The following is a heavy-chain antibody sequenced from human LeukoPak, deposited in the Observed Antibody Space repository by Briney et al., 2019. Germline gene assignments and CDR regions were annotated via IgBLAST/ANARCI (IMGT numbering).Heavy chain of an antibody. CDR2: IYHSGST. CDR1: GGSISSGGYY. CDR3: ARTPLIVVVPAADIGGGYYYYMDV. J-gene: IGHJ6*03. V-gene: IGHV4-30-2*01. D-gene: IGHD2-2*01. Sequence: SETLSLTCTVSGGSISSGGYYWSWIRQPPGKGLEWIGYIYHSGSTYYNPSLKSRVTISVDTSKNQFSLKLSSVTAADTAVYYCARTPLIVVVPAADIGGGYYYYMDVWGKGTTVTVSS.